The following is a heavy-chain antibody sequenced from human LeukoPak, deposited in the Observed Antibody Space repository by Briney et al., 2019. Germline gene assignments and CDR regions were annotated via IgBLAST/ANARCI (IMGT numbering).Heavy chain of an antibody. J-gene: IGHJ4*02. V-gene: IGHV3-23*01. CDR2: ITGDGVHT. CDR3: ARRTSGYNYAFDY. Sequence: GGSLRLSCAASGFTFSSHAMSWVRQAPGKGLEWVSTITGDGVHTFYTDSVMGRFTISRDRSKDTLYLQTDSLRAEDTAVFYCARRTSGYNYAFDYWGQGTLVTVSS. D-gene: IGHD5-18*01. CDR1: GFTFSSHA.